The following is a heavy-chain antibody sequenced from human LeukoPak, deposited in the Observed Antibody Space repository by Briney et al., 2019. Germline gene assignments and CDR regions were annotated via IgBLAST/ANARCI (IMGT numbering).Heavy chain of an antibody. CDR2: MYYSGST. Sequence: SETLSLTCTVSGGSISSYYWSWIRQPPGKGLEWIGYMYYSGSTNYNPSLKSRVTISLDTSKNQFSLKLSSVTAADTAVYYCARSGYYGSTHDAFDIWGQGTMVTVS. J-gene: IGHJ3*02. V-gene: IGHV4-59*01. D-gene: IGHD3-10*01. CDR3: ARSGYYGSTHDAFDI. CDR1: GGSISSYY.